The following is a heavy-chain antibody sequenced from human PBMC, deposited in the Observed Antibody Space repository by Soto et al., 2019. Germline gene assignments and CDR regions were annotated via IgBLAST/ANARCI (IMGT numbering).Heavy chain of an antibody. CDR2: ISGHDGNT. Sequence: QVQLVQSGGEVKKPGASVKVSCKASGYTFINHGISWVRQAPGQGLEWMGWISGHDGNTNYAQKFQGRVSMTTDTSTSTACMELRSLRSDDTAVSYCARDSYPLAYFFDYWGQGTLVSVSS. CDR3: ARDSYPLAYFFDY. V-gene: IGHV1-18*04. CDR1: GYTFINHG. J-gene: IGHJ4*02.